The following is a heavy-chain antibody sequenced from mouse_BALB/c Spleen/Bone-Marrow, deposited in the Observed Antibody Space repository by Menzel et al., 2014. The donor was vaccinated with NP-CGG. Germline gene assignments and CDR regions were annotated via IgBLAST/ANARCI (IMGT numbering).Heavy chain of an antibody. J-gene: IGHJ1*01. CDR2: IDPANGNT. Sequence: QLQQSGAELVKPGASVNLSCSASGFNIKDTYMHWVKQRPEQGLEWIGRIDPANGNTKYDPKFQDKATITADTSSNTVDLQLSSLTFEDTAVYYCARQEFAIYWYFDVWGAGTTVTVSS. V-gene: IGHV14-3*02. D-gene: IGHD1-3*01. CDR3: ARQEFAIYWYFDV. CDR1: GFNIKDTY.